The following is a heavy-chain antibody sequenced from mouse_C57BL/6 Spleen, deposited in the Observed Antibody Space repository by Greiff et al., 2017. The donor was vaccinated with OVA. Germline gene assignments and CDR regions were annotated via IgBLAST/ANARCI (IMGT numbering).Heavy chain of an antibody. CDR2: IDPSDSET. J-gene: IGHJ4*01. D-gene: IGHD1-1*01. V-gene: IGHV1-52*01. Sequence: VQLQQPGAELVRPGSSVKLSCKASGYTFTSYWMHWVKQRPIQGLEWIGNIDPSDSETHYNQKFKDKATLTVDKSSSTAYMQLSSLTSEDSAVYYCARAGGYYGSSSYAMDYWGQGTSVTVSS. CDR1: GYTFTSYW. CDR3: ARAGGYYGSSSYAMDY.